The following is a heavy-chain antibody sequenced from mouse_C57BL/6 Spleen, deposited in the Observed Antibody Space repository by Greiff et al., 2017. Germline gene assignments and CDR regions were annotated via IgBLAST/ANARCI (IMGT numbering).Heavy chain of an antibody. CDR3: ARSDYYYGSSPYFDY. CDR2: IDPSDSET. CDR1: GYTFTSYW. Sequence: QVQLQQPGAELVRPGSSVKLSRKASGYTFTSYWMHWVKQRPIQGLEWIGNIDPSDSETHYNQKFKDKATLTVDKSSSTAYMQLSSLTSEDSAVYYCARSDYYYGSSPYFDYWGQGTTLTVSS. J-gene: IGHJ2*01. V-gene: IGHV1-52*01. D-gene: IGHD1-1*01.